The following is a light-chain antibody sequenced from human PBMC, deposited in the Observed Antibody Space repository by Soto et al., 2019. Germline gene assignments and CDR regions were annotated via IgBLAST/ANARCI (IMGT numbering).Light chain of an antibody. CDR3: SSYTSPISVL. CDR2: EVS. V-gene: IGLV2-14*01. CDR1: SSDIGTYNY. J-gene: IGLJ2*01. Sequence: QSALTQPASVSGSPGQSVTISCTGTSSDIGTYNYVSWYQQHPGKAPKLIIYEVSNRPSGVSYRFSGSKSANTASLTISGLQSVDEADYYCSSYTSPISVLFGGGTKLTVL.